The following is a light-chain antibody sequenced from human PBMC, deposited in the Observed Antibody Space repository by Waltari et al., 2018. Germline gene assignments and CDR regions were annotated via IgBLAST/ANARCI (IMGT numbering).Light chain of an antibody. V-gene: IGKV4-1*01. Sequence: DIVMTQSPESLTVSLGDRATINCKSSQSLFYNSNNQNYLAWYQQKPGQPPKVLIYWASTRESVVPERFSGSGSGTDFTLTITNLQPEDVAVYYCQQYYSTFLTFGGGTKVE. J-gene: IGKJ4*01. CDR2: WAS. CDR1: QSLFYNSNNQNY. CDR3: QQYYSTFLT.